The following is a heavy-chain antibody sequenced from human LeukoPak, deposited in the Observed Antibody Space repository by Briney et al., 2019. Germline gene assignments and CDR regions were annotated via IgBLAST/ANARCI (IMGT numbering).Heavy chain of an antibody. J-gene: IGHJ6*02. V-gene: IGHV3-30-3*01. Sequence: GRSLRLSCAASGFTFSSYAMHWVRQAPGKGLEWVAVISYDGSNIYYADSVKGRFTISRDNSKNTLYLQMNSLRAEDTAVYYCARDLGYSSSWYGGLINYYGMDVWGQGTTVTVSS. CDR1: GFTFSSYA. D-gene: IGHD6-13*01. CDR3: ARDLGYSSSWYGGLINYYGMDV. CDR2: ISYDGSNI.